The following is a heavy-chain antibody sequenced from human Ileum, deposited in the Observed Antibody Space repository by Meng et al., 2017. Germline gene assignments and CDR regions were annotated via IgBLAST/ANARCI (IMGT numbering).Heavy chain of an antibody. Sequence: DAAPGEGEQSGASLLTFLESVYSINSRNLLVWLGQAPGKGLGWIGEIDRGASNNNHPSHKSRVTMSVDKSKNQFSLNLTSVTAADTAVYYCAKNGRDRSFDYWGQGTLVTVSS. D-gene: IGHD3-16*02. CDR1: VYSINSRNL. V-gene: IGHV4-4*02. J-gene: IGHJ4*02. CDR2: IDRGASN. CDR3: AKNGRDRSFDY.